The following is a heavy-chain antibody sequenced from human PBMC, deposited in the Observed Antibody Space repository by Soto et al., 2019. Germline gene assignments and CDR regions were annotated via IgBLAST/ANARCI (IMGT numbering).Heavy chain of an antibody. V-gene: IGHV1-18*04. D-gene: IGHD3-10*01. CDR2: ISAYNGNT. J-gene: IGHJ4*02. Sequence: QVQLVQSGAEVKKPGASVKVSCKASGYTFTSYDISWVRQAPRQGLEWMGWISAYNGNTNYTQMLQGRVTMTTDTSTRTGNMELRSLRSDDTAVYYWARESASGSRGFDYLGQGTLVSVSS. CDR3: ARESASGSRGFDY. CDR1: GYTFTSYD.